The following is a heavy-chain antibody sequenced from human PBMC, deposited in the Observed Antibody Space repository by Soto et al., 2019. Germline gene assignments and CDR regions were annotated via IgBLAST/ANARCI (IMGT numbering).Heavy chain of an antibody. J-gene: IGHJ3*02. CDR1: GFTFSSYG. D-gene: IGHD3-3*01. Sequence: GGSLRLSCAASGFTFSSYGMHWVRQAPGKGLEWVAVIWYDGSNKYYADSVKGRFTISRDNSKNTLYLQMNSLRAEDTAVYYCARTLGYYEYDIWGQGTMVTVSS. CDR3: ARTLGYYEYDI. CDR2: IWYDGSNK. V-gene: IGHV3-33*01.